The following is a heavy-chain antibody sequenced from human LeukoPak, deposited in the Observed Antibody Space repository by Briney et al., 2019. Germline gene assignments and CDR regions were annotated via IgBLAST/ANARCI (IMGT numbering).Heavy chain of an antibody. Sequence: PGGSLRLSCAASGFTFSDYYMSWIRQAPGKGLEWVSYISSSGSTIYYADSVKGRFTISRDNAKNSLYLQMNSLRAEDTAVYYCASLFPASSALFDYWGQGTLVTVSS. CDR2: ISSSGSTI. V-gene: IGHV3-11*04. D-gene: IGHD6-6*01. J-gene: IGHJ4*02. CDR1: GFTFSDYY. CDR3: ASLFPASSALFDY.